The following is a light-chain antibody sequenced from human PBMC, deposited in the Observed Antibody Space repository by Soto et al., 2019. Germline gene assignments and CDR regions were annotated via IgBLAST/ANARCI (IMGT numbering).Light chain of an antibody. Sequence: EIVMTQSPATLSVSPVSRVSLSCRASQNIHDKLAWYQQKPGQTPRLLIYDASTRATGISGSFSGSGSGTEFTLTISSLQSEDFAVYYCQQYNRWPLTFGGGTKVDI. CDR2: DAS. CDR1: QNIHDK. J-gene: IGKJ4*01. V-gene: IGKV3-15*01. CDR3: QQYNRWPLT.